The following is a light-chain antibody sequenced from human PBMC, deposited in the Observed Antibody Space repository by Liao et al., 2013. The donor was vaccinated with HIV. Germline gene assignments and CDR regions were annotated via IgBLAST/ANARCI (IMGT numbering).Light chain of an antibody. CDR2: YDG. Sequence: SYELTQPPSVSVAPGKTARITCGGNNIGSKSVHWYQQKPGQAPVLVIYYDGGRPSGIPERFSGSNSGTTVTLTISGVQAEDEADYYCQSADNSGTYEVFGTGTKVTVL. V-gene: IGLV3-21*01. CDR1: NIGSKS. J-gene: IGLJ1*01. CDR3: QSADNSGTYEV.